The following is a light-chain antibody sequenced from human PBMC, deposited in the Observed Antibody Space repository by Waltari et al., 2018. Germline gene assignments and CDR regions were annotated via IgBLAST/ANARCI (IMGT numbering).Light chain of an antibody. Sequence: QSVLTQPPSVSGAPGQRVTISCTGGGSNIGAGYDVHWYRQLPGKAPELLIYGVNNRPSGVPDRFFGSLSGTSASLAITGLQAEDEADYYCQSYDTSLGVVFGGGTKLTV. J-gene: IGLJ2*01. CDR2: GVN. CDR1: GSNIGAGYD. V-gene: IGLV1-40*01. CDR3: QSYDTSLGVV.